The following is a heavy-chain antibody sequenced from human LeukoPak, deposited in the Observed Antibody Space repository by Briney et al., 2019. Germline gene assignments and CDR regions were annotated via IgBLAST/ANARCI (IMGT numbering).Heavy chain of an antibody. V-gene: IGHV4-59*01. CDR2: IYGSGST. CDR3: AREGTSGTHLNWFDP. J-gene: IGHJ5*02. D-gene: IGHD1-1*01. Sequence: SETLSLTCTVSGGSISSYYWSWIRQPPGKGLEWIGHIYGSGSTNYNHSLKSRVTLSVDTSKNQFSLKLSSVTAADTAVYYCAREGTSGTHLNWFDPWGQGTLVTVSS. CDR1: GGSISSYY.